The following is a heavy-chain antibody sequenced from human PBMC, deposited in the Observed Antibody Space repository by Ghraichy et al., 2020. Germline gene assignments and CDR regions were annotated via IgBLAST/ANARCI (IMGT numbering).Heavy chain of an antibody. D-gene: IGHD3-16*01. CDR3: AKELSLWARELEY. V-gene: IGHV3-30*18. CDR2: ISYDGSNK. Sequence: GGSLRLSCAASGFTFSSYGMHWVRQAPGKGLEWVAVISYDGSNKYYADSVKGRFTISRDNSKNTLYLQMNSLRAEDTAVYYCAKELSLWARELEYWGQGTLVTVSS. CDR1: GFTFSSYG. J-gene: IGHJ4*02.